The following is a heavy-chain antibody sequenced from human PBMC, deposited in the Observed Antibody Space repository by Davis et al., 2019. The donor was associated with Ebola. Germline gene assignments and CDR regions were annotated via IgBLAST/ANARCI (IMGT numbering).Heavy chain of an antibody. J-gene: IGHJ3*02. CDR2: LSGGSGTT. CDR1: GFTFTSHA. Sequence: GESLKISCVASGFTFTSHAMSWVRQAPGKGLEWVSALSGGSGTTHYADSVKGRFTISRDNSKNMLYLQMNSLRPEDTAVYYGAKPSSFSSGYFDAFDKWGHGTLVTVSS. CDR3: AKPSSFSSGYFDAFDK. D-gene: IGHD3-22*01. V-gene: IGHV3-23*01.